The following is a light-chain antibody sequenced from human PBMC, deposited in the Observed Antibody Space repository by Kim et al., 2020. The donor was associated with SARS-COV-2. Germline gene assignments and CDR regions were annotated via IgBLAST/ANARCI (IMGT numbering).Light chain of an antibody. Sequence: EIVLTQSPATLSLSPGERATLSCRASQSVSSYLAWYQQKPGQPPRLLIYDASNRATGIPARFSGSGSGTDFTLTISSLEPKDSAVYYCQQRSNWRLTFGGGTKVDIK. J-gene: IGKJ4*01. CDR2: DAS. CDR1: QSVSSY. V-gene: IGKV3-11*01. CDR3: QQRSNWRLT.